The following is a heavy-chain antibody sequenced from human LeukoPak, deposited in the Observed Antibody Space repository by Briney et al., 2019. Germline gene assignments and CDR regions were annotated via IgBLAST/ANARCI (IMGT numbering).Heavy chain of an antibody. CDR3: VREFGKIDGGT. D-gene: IGHD3-16*01. V-gene: IGHV3-74*01. CDR1: GFTFSSYW. Sequence: GGSLRLSCAASGFTFSSYWMHWVRQAPGKGLVWVSLINSDGSITSYADSVKGRFTISRDNAKNTLFLQMNSLRAEVTAVYYCVREFGKIDGGTWGQGTLVTVSS. J-gene: IGHJ5*02. CDR2: INSDGSIT.